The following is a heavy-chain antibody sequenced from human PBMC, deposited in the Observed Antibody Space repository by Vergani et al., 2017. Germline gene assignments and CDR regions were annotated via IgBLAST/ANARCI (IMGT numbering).Heavy chain of an antibody. V-gene: IGHV4-59*01. Sequence: QVQLQESGPGLVKPSQTLSLTCTVSGGSISSYYWSWIRQPPGKGLEWIGYIYYSGSTNYNPSLKSRVTISVDTSKNQFSLQLSSVTAEDTAVYYCARSQYDFWSGLHSGFDYWGQGTLVTVSS. J-gene: IGHJ4*02. CDR2: IYYSGST. CDR1: GGSISSYY. CDR3: ARSQYDFWSGLHSGFDY. D-gene: IGHD3-3*01.